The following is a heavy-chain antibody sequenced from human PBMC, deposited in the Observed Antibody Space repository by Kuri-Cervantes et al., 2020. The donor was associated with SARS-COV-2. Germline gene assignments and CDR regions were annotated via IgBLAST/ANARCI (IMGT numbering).Heavy chain of an antibody. D-gene: IGHD3-3*01. CDR2: IKQDGSEK. Sequence: GESLKISCAASGFTFSSYAMHWVRQAPGKGLEWVANIKQDGSEKYYVDSVKGRFTISRDNAKNSLYLQMNSLRAEDTAVYYCAREGSDYDFWSGYYFEFDYWGQGTLVTVSS. CDR1: GFTFSSYA. J-gene: IGHJ4*02. CDR3: AREGSDYDFWSGYYFEFDY. V-gene: IGHV3-7*01.